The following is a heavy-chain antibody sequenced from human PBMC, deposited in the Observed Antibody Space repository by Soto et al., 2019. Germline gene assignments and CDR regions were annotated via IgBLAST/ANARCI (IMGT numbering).Heavy chain of an antibody. CDR2: ISSSGSTI. J-gene: IGHJ4*02. CDR1: GFTFSSYE. V-gene: IGHV3-48*03. D-gene: IGHD1-26*01. Sequence: LILSCSASGFTFSSYEMNWVRQAPGKGLEWVSYISSSGSTIYYADSVKGRFTISRDNAKNSLYLQMNSLRAEDTAVYYCARGRGAKFGYWGQGTLVTVSS. CDR3: ARGRGAKFGY.